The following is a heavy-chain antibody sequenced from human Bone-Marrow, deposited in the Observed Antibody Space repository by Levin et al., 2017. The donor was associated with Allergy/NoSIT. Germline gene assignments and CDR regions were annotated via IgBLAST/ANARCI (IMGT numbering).Heavy chain of an antibody. Sequence: GESLKISCAASGFTFSNARMSWVRQAPGKGLEWVVRIKSEPDGGTTDYAAPVKGRFTISRDDSNDMLYLQMNSLKTEDAAMYYCTASIHTFWSGYYTGYYYYMDVWGKGTTVTVSS. V-gene: IGHV3-15*01. CDR3: TASIHTFWSGYYTGYYYYMDV. D-gene: IGHD3-3*01. CDR2: IKSEPDGGTT. CDR1: GFTFSNAR. J-gene: IGHJ6*03.